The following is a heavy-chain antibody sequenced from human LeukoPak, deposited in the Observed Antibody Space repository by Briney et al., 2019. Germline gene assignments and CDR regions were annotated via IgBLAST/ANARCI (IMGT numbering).Heavy chain of an antibody. CDR2: ISSSGSTI. J-gene: IGHJ4*02. D-gene: IGHD2-21*02. CDR1: GFTFSDYY. Sequence: SLRLSCAASGFTFSDYYMSWIRQAPGKGLEWVSYISSSGSTIYYADSVKGRFTISRDNAKNSLHLQMNSLRAEDTAVYYCATDRDNSDWQKRFDSWGQGTLVTVSS. CDR3: ATDRDNSDWQKRFDS. V-gene: IGHV3-11*04.